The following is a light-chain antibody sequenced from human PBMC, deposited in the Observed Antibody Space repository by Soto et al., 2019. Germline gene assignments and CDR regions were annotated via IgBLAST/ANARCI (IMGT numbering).Light chain of an antibody. Sequence: DIQMTQSPSTLSASVGDRVTITCRASQSISTWLAWYQRKPGKAPNLLIYKASSLESGVPSRFSGSRSGTEFTLTISSLQPDDFATYYCQQYNSFPYTFGQGTKLEIK. J-gene: IGKJ2*01. V-gene: IGKV1-5*03. CDR3: QQYNSFPYT. CDR1: QSISTW. CDR2: KAS.